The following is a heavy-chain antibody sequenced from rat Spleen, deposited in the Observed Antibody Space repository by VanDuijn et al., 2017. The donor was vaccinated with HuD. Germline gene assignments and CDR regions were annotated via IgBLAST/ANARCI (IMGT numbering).Heavy chain of an antibody. CDR3: TRSYGGYSSNWFPY. CDR1: GFSLISYA. J-gene: IGHJ3*01. D-gene: IGHD1-11*01. Sequence: QVQLKESGPGLVQPSQTLSLTCTVSGFSLISYAVNWIRQPPGKGLEWMGVIWGNGNTNYKSALKSRLSISRDTSKSQVFLRMNSLQTDDTAIYFCTRSYGGYSSNWFPYWGQGTLVTVSS. CDR2: IWGNGNT. V-gene: IGHV2-13*01.